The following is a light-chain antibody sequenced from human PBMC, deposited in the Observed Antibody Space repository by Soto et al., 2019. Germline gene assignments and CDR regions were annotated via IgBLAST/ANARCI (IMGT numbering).Light chain of an antibody. CDR3: CSYAGGFIFV. CDR1: SSDVGRYNY. CDR2: DVT. V-gene: IGLV2-11*01. J-gene: IGLJ1*01. Sequence: QSALTQPRSVSGSPGQSVTISCTGTSSDVGRYNYVSWYQQHPGKAPKLIIYDVTKRPSGVPDRFSGSKSGNTVSLTISGLQAEDEVDYYCCSYAGGFIFVFGTGTKLTVL.